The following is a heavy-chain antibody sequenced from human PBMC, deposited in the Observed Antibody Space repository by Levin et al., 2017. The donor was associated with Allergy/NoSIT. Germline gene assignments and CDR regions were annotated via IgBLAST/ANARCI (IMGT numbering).Heavy chain of an antibody. CDR1: GFTFSSYA. D-gene: IGHD6-13*01. V-gene: IGHV3-64D*06. J-gene: IGHJ4*02. Sequence: ASVKVSCSASGFTFSSYAMHWVRQAPGKGLEYVSGISGNGGSTYYADSVKGRFTISRDNSKNTPCLQMSGLRAEDTAVYYCVKGGYSSSWYRGDYWGQGTLVTVSS. CDR2: ISGNGGST. CDR3: VKGGYSSSWYRGDY.